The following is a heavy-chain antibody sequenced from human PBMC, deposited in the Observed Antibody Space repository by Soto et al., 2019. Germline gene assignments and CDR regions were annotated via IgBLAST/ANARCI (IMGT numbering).Heavy chain of an antibody. CDR1: GYTFTSYG. D-gene: IGHD2-2*01. Sequence: QVQLVQSGAEVKKPGASVKVSCKASGYTFTSYGISWVRQAPGQGLEWMGWISAYNGNTNYAQKLQGRVTMTTDTSTSTAYMELRSLRSDYTAVYYCARAGYCSSTSCYRTYYFDYWGQGTLVTVSS. V-gene: IGHV1-18*01. J-gene: IGHJ4*02. CDR3: ARAGYCSSTSCYRTYYFDY. CDR2: ISAYNGNT.